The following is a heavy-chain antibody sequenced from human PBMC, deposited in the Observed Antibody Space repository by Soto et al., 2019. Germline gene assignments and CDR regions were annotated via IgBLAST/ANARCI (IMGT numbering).Heavy chain of an antibody. V-gene: IGHV3-23*01. Sequence: GGSLRLSCAASGFSFSTYALSWVRQAPGKGLDWVSVISGSGGSTDYAGSVKGRFTISRDSAKSSLYLQMNSLRDEDTAVYFCARNVDLWGQGXMVTV. CDR3: ARNVDL. CDR1: GFSFSTYA. J-gene: IGHJ3*01. D-gene: IGHD2-21*01. CDR2: ISGSGGST.